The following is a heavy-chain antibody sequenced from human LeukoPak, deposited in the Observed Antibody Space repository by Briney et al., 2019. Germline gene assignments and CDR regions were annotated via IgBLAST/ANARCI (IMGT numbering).Heavy chain of an antibody. CDR1: GGSISSYY. CDR2: IYYSGST. CDR3: ARHGSYGSGYSDY. Sequence: PSETLSLTCTVSGGSISSYYWSWIRQPPGKGLEWIGYIYYSGSTNYNPSLKSRVTISVDTSKNQFSLKLSSVTAADTAVYYCARHGSYGSGYSDYWGQGTLVTVSS. V-gene: IGHV4-59*08. J-gene: IGHJ4*02. D-gene: IGHD3-10*01.